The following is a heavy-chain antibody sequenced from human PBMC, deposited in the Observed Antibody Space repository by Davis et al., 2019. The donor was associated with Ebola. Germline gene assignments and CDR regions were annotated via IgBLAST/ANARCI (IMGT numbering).Heavy chain of an antibody. Sequence: AASVKVSCKASGGTFSSYSISWVRQAPGQGLEWMGGIIPIFGTANYAQKFQGRVTITADKSTSTAYMELSSLRSEDTAVYYCARELQGYCSGGSCYRFDPWGQGTLVTVSS. CDR3: ARELQGYCSGGSCYRFDP. CDR2: IIPIFGTA. CDR1: GGTFSSYS. J-gene: IGHJ5*02. V-gene: IGHV1-69*06. D-gene: IGHD2-15*01.